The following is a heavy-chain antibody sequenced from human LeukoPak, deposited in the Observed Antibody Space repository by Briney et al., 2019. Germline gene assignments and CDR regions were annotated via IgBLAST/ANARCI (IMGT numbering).Heavy chain of an antibody. D-gene: IGHD6-13*01. CDR3: AKDRGIAAAGIRYYFDY. Sequence: GGSLRLSCAASGFTFSSYGMHWVRQAPGKGLEWVAFIRYDGSNKYYADSVKGRFTIPRDNSKNTLYLQMNSLRAEDTAVYYCAKDRGIAAAGIRYYFDYWGQGTLVTVSS. CDR2: IRYDGSNK. J-gene: IGHJ4*02. V-gene: IGHV3-30*02. CDR1: GFTFSSYG.